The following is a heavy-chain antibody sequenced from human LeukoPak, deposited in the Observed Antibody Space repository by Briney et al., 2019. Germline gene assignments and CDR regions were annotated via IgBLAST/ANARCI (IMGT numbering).Heavy chain of an antibody. Sequence: ASVKVSCKASGYTFTSYDINWVRQATGQGLEWMGWMNPNSGNTGYAQKFQGRVTMTRNTSISTAYMELSSLRSEDTAVYYCARGGGDILTGYYNGYFDYWGQGTLVTVSS. CDR2: MNPNSGNT. V-gene: IGHV1-8*01. D-gene: IGHD3-9*01. CDR3: ARGGGDILTGYYNGYFDY. CDR1: GYTFTSYD. J-gene: IGHJ4*02.